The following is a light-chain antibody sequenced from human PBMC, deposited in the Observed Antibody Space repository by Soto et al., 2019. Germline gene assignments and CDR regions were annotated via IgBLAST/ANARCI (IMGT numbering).Light chain of an antibody. CDR3: QQYGSSLGVT. CDR2: GAS. V-gene: IGKV3-15*01. Sequence: EIVITQSPATLSVSPGGRARLSCRASQSISDTLAWYQQKPGQAPRLLIYGASKRATGFPARFSGSGSGTDFTLTISSLQSEDFAVYYCQQYGSSLGVTFGGGTKVDIK. CDR1: QSISDT. J-gene: IGKJ4*01.